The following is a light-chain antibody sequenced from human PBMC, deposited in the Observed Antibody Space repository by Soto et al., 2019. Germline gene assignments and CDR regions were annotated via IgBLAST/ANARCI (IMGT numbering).Light chain of an antibody. CDR2: SAS. J-gene: IGKJ4*01. CDR1: QSVRNN. V-gene: IGKV3-15*01. Sequence: EIEMTQFPATLSVFPGERATLSCRASQSVRNNLAWYQQKPGQAPRLVIFSASTRATGIPARFSGSGSGTEFTLTISSLQSEDFAVYYCQQYNNWPPLTFGGGTKVEIK. CDR3: QQYNNWPPLT.